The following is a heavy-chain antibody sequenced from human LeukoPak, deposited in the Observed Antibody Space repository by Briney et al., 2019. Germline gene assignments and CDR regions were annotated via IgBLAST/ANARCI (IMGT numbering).Heavy chain of an antibody. V-gene: IGHV4-34*01. J-gene: IGHJ6*03. Sequence: SETLSLTCAVYGGSFSGYYWSWIRQPPGKGLEWIGEINHSGSTNYNPSLKSRVTISVDTSKNQFSLKLSSVTAADTAVYYCARGGGNDPGRYYYYMDVWGKGTTVTVSS. D-gene: IGHD4-23*01. CDR2: INHSGST. CDR1: GGSFSGYY. CDR3: ARGGGNDPGRYYYYMDV.